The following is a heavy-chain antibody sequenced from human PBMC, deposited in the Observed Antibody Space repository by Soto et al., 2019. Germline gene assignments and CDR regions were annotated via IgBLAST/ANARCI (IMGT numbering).Heavy chain of an antibody. CDR3: AKDLDRGYSYGYVLAFDY. CDR1: GGSISSYY. J-gene: IGHJ4*02. V-gene: IGHV4-59*12. CDR2: IYYSGST. Sequence: SETLSLTCTVSGGSISSYYWSWMRQPPGKGLEWIGYIYYSGSTNYNPSLKSRLTISVDNSKNTLYLQMNSLRAEDTAVYYCAKDLDRGYSYGYVLAFDYWGQGTLVTVSS. D-gene: IGHD5-18*01.